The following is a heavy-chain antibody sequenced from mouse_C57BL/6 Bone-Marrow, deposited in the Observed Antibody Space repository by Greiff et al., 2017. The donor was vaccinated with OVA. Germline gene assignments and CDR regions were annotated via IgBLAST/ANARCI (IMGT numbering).Heavy chain of an antibody. CDR2: IYPRDGST. CDR3: AREGGYYYGSSLYFDY. J-gene: IGHJ2*01. Sequence: VQRVESGPELVKPGASVKLSCKASGYTFTSYDINWVKQRPGQGLEWIGWIYPRDGSTKYNEKFKGKATLTVDTSSSTAYMELHSLTSEDSAVYFCAREGGYYYGSSLYFDYWGQGTTLTVSS. D-gene: IGHD1-1*01. V-gene: IGHV1-85*01. CDR1: GYTFTSYD.